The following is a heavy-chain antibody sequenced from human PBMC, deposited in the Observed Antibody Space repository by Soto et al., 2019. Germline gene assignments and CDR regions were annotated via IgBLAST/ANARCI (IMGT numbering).Heavy chain of an antibody. V-gene: IGHV3-30-3*01. J-gene: IGHJ4*02. CDR2: ISYDGSNK. CDR1: GFTFSSYA. Sequence: GGSLRLSCAASGFTFSSYAMHWVRQAPGKGLEWVAVISYDGSNKYYADSVKGRFTISRDNSKNTLYLQMNSLRAEDTAVYYCARDLPRYYDSSGYFDYWGQGTLVTVSS. CDR3: ARDLPRYYDSSGYFDY. D-gene: IGHD3-22*01.